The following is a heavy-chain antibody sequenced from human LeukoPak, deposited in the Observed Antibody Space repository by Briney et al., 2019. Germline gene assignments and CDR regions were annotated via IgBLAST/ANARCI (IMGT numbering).Heavy chain of an antibody. Sequence: GASVKVSCKASGYTFTSYGISWVRQAPGQGLEWMGWISAYNGNTNYAQKFQGRVTITADKSTSTAYMELSSLRSEDTAVYYCASHNSIQLDYWGQGTLVTVSS. CDR3: ASHNSIQLDY. CDR2: ISAYNGNT. J-gene: IGHJ4*02. CDR1: GYTFTSYG. V-gene: IGHV1-18*01. D-gene: IGHD5-18*01.